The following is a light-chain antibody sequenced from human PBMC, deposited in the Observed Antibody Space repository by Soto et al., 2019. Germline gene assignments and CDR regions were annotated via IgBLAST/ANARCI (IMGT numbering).Light chain of an antibody. CDR2: DAS. CDR3: QQRSNWPWT. CDR1: QSVSTN. V-gene: IGKV3-11*01. J-gene: IGKJ1*01. Sequence: EIVLTQSPATLSLSPGERATLSCRASQSVSTNLAWYQQKPGQGPRLLIYDASNRATGIPARFSGSGSGTDFTLTISSLEPEDFAVYYCQQRSNWPWTFGQGTKVDIK.